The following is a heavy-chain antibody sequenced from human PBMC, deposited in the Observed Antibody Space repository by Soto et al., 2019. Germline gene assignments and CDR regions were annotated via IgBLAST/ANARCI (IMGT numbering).Heavy chain of an antibody. V-gene: IGHV3-11*01. J-gene: IGHJ6*02. CDR2: ISSSGTTI. Sequence: GGSLRLSCAASGFTFNDYYMSWIRQAPGKGLEWVSYISSSGTTIYYADSVKGRFTISRDNARNSLFLQMSSVTAADTAVYYCARVRGYSYGLDYYYGMDVWGQGTTVTVSS. CDR3: ARVRGYSYGLDYYYGMDV. CDR1: GFTFNDYY. D-gene: IGHD5-18*01.